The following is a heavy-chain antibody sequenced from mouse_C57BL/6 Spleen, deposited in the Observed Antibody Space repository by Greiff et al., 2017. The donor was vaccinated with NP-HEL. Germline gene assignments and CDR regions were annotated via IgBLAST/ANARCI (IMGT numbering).Heavy chain of an antibody. CDR2: IWSDGST. V-gene: IGHV2-6-1*01. Sequence: VKLQESGPGLVAPSQSLSITCTVSGFSLTSYGVHWVRQPPGKGLEWLVVIWSDGSTTYNSALKSRLSISKDNSKSQVFLKMNSLQTDDTAMYYCARHEDSNPAWFAYWGQGTLVTVSA. D-gene: IGHD2-5*01. CDR1: GFSLTSYG. J-gene: IGHJ3*01. CDR3: ARHEDSNPAWFAY.